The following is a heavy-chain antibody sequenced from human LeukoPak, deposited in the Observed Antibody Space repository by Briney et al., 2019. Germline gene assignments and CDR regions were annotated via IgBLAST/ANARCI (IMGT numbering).Heavy chain of an antibody. J-gene: IGHJ4*02. CDR2: ISKSGDNT. CDR1: GFSFSTYA. D-gene: IGHD2-2*01. Sequence: PGGSLRLSCAASGFSFSTYAMTRVRQAPGEGLEWVSGISKSGDNTYYTDSVKGRFTISRDNSRNTLHLQMSSLRAEDTALYYCVKDRCDGTTCPEVWGQGTLVTVSS. CDR3: VKDRCDGTTCPEV. V-gene: IGHV3-23*01.